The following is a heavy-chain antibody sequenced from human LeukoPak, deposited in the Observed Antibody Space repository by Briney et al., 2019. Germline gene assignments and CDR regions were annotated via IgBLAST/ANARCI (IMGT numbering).Heavy chain of an antibody. D-gene: IGHD3-22*01. V-gene: IGHV4-4*02. CDR1: GFTFSSYAM. CDR3: ARDASTDSSGSFFEY. J-gene: IGHJ4*02. CDR2: IYHSGST. Sequence: GSLRLSCAASGFTFSSYAMSWVRQPPGKGLEWLGEIYHSGSTNYNPSLKSRVTISVDKSKNQFSLKLSSVTAADTAVYYCARDASTDSSGSFFEYWGQGTLVTVSS.